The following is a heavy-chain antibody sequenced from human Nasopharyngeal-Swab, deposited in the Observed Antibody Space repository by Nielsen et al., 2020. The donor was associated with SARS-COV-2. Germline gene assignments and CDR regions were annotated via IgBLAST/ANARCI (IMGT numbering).Heavy chain of an antibody. Sequence: IRQPPGKGLEWIGETRHSGSGNYKPSLNSRVSMSVDASKNQFSLKLDSVTAADTAVYYCARGGRHGCSSANRPCAIDVWGQGATVTVSS. CDR3: ARGGRHGCSSANRPCAIDV. D-gene: IGHD2-2*01. J-gene: IGHJ6*02. V-gene: IGHV4-28*03. CDR2: TRHSGSG.